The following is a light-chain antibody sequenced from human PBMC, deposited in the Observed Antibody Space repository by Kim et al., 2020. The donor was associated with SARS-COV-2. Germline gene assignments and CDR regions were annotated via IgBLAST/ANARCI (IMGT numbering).Light chain of an antibody. CDR1: QDITND. CDR3: QQYKSYPIT. Sequence: DIQMTQSPSSLSASVGDRVTITCRASQDITNDLVWFQQKPGKAPKSLIYGASSLQSGVPSKFSGSGSGTDFTLTINSLQPEDFATYYCQQYKSYPITFGQGTRLEIK. J-gene: IGKJ5*01. CDR2: GAS. V-gene: IGKV1-16*02.